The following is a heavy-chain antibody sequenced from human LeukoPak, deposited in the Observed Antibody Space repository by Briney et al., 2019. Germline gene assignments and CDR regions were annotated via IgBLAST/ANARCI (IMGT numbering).Heavy chain of an antibody. Sequence: PSETLSLTCTVSGDSISTYYWTWIRQPPGKGLEWIGYIYYSGSTNYNPSLKSRVTISVDTSKNQFSLKLSSVTAADTAVYYCARSVEGYCSGGSCYSYYYYMDVWGKGTTVTVSS. CDR1: GDSISTYY. CDR3: ARSVEGYCSGGSCYSYYYYMDV. J-gene: IGHJ6*03. D-gene: IGHD2-15*01. CDR2: IYYSGST. V-gene: IGHV4-59*01.